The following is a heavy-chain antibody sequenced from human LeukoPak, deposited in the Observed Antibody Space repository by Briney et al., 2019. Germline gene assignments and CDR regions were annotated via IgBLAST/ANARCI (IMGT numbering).Heavy chain of an antibody. Sequence: GGSLRLSCTTSGFTFNSYWMHWVRQPPGKGLMWVSRIHLDGRTTNYADSVKGRFTISRDNAKNTLYLEMNSLRSDDTAVYYCARGGSPSDYWGQGTLVAVSS. CDR3: ARGGSPSDY. V-gene: IGHV3-74*01. D-gene: IGHD3-16*01. J-gene: IGHJ4*02. CDR2: IHLDGRTT. CDR1: GFTFNSYW.